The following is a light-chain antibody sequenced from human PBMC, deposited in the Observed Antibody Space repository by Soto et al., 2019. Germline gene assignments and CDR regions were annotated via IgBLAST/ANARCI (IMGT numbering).Light chain of an antibody. V-gene: IGKV3-15*01. CDR1: QSVSTY. CDR3: QQYNNWPRT. Sequence: EVVLTQSPATLSLSPGQRATLSCWASQSVSTYLAWYQQKPGQAPRLLIYDASTRATDVPARVSGSGSGTEFTLTISSLQSEDFAVYYCQQYNNWPRTFGQGTKVDIK. J-gene: IGKJ1*01. CDR2: DAS.